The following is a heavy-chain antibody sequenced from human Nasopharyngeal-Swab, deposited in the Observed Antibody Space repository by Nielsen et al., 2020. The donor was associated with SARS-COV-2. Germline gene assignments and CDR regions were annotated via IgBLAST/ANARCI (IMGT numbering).Heavy chain of an antibody. V-gene: IGHV3-49*04. D-gene: IGHD3-3*01. CDR1: GFTFGDYA. CDR3: TTDRGITIFGVVIDYYYMDV. CDR2: IGSKAYGGTI. J-gene: IGHJ6*03. Sequence: SLNISWPASGFTFGDYAMRWVRQAPGQGLEWVGFIGSKAYGGTIEYAASVKGRFAIPRDDSKSIAYLQRNSLKTEDTAVYYCTTDRGITIFGVVIDYYYMDVWGKGTKVTVFS.